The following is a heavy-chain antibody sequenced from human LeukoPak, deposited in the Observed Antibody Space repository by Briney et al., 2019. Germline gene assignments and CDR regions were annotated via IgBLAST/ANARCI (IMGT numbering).Heavy chain of an antibody. V-gene: IGHV5-51*01. Sequence: GESLKISCKGSGYSFASNWISWVRQMPGKGLEWMGSIYPADSDTRYSPSFQGQVTISADKSISTAYLQRSSLKASDTAIYYCARNYDILTGYYPFDHWGQGTLVTVSS. J-gene: IGHJ5*02. CDR3: ARNYDILTGYYPFDH. CDR2: IYPADSDT. CDR1: GYSFASNW. D-gene: IGHD3-9*01.